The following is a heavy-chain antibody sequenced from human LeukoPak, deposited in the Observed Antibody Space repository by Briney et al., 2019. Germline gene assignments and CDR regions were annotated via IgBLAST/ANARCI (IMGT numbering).Heavy chain of an antibody. J-gene: IGHJ3*02. V-gene: IGHV4-39*01. CDR1: GGALSRRRDY. CDR3: ARNVSRGEPGGAFDM. CDR2: IYYSGST. Sequence: SETLSLICTVSGGALSRRRDYWGWIRQPPGKGLEWIASIYYSGSTHYNPSLKSRVTISVDTSRNQFSLELRTATAADTAMYYCARNVSRGEPGGAFDMWGQGTMVTVSS. D-gene: IGHD3-16*01.